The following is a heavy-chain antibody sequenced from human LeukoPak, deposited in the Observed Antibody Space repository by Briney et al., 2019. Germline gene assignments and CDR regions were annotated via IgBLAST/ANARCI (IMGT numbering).Heavy chain of an antibody. CDR3: ARDNAYCGGDCYFGSDY. CDR2: ISAYNGNT. D-gene: IGHD2-21*02. V-gene: IGHV1-18*01. J-gene: IGHJ4*02. Sequence: ASVKVSCKASDYTFTSYGISWVRQAPGQGLEWMGWISAYNGNTNYAQKLQGRVTMTTDTSTSTAYMELRSLRSDDTAVYYCARDNAYCGGDCYFGSDYWGQGTLVTVSS. CDR1: DYTFTSYG.